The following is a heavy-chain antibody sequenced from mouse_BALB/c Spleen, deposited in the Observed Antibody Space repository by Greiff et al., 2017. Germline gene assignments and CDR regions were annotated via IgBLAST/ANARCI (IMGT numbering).Heavy chain of an antibody. V-gene: IGHV2-6-2*01. Sequence: VKLQESGPDLVAPSQSLSITCTVSGFSLTSYGVHWVRQPPGKGLEWLVVIWSDGSTTYNSALKSRLSISKDNSKSQVFLKMNSLQTDDTAMYYCARHGDYPYAMDYWGQGTSVTVSS. CDR3: ARHGDYPYAMDY. J-gene: IGHJ4*01. CDR1: GFSLTSYG. D-gene: IGHD2-4*01. CDR2: IWSDGST.